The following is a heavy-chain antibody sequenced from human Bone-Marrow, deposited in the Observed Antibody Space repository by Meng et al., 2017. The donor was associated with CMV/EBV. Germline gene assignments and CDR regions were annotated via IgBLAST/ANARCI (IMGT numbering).Heavy chain of an antibody. V-gene: IGHV1-69*10. CDR3: ARDSGWLVGGEYNWFDP. Sequence: SVKVSCKASGCTFSSYAISWVRQAPGQGLEWMGGVIPILDITNNAQKFQGRVTITADKSTSTAYMELSSLRSEDTAVYYCARDSGWLVGGEYNWFDPWGQGTLVTVSS. CDR1: GCTFSSYA. CDR2: VIPILDIT. D-gene: IGHD6-19*01. J-gene: IGHJ5*02.